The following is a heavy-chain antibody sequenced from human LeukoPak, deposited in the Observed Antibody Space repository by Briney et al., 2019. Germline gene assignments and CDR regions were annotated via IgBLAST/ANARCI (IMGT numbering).Heavy chain of an antibody. D-gene: IGHD4-17*01. Sequence: GESLKISCNGSGYSFTSYWIGWVRQMPGKGLEEMGIIYPRDSGTRYSPSFQGQVTISADKSISTAYLQSSSLKASNTAMYYCARQYGWFDPWGQGTLVTVSS. J-gene: IGHJ5*02. CDR3: ARQYGWFDP. CDR2: IYPRDSGT. V-gene: IGHV5-51*01. CDR1: GYSFTSYW.